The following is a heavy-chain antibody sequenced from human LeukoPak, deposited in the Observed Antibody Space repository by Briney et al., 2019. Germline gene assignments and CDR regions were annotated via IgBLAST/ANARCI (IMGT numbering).Heavy chain of an antibody. D-gene: IGHD3-22*01. Sequence: GGSLRLSCAASGFTFSSYGMHWVRQAPGKGLEWVAVISYDGSNKYYADSVKGRFTISRDNSKNTLYLQMNSLRAEDTAVYYCANSNYYDSSGPADYWGQGTLVTVSS. CDR3: ANSNYYDSSGPADY. J-gene: IGHJ4*02. CDR2: ISYDGSNK. CDR1: GFTFSSYG. V-gene: IGHV3-30*18.